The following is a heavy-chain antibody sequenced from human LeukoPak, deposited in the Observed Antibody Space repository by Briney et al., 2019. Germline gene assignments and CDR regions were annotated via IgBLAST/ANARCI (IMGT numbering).Heavy chain of an antibody. Sequence: GGSLRLSCAASGFTFSSYWMTWVRQAPGKGLEWVANIKEDGGEGYYVDSVKGRFTVSRDNAKNSLYLQLNSLRAEDTAVYYCARGGDLGRLDYWGQGTLVTVSS. CDR1: GFTFSSYW. D-gene: IGHD3-10*01. V-gene: IGHV3-7*01. J-gene: IGHJ4*02. CDR3: ARGGDLGRLDY. CDR2: IKEDGGEG.